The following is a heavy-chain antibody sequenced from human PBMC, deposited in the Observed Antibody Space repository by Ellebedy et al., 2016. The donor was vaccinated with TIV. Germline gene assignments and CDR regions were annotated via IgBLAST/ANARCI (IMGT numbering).Heavy chain of an antibody. V-gene: IGHV3-74*01. CDR1: GFAFSSNW. CDR3: ARDVTGTYYGRFDS. J-gene: IGHJ4*02. Sequence: GESLKISCAASGFAFSSNWMHWVRQGPGKGLLWVARINTDGSSTAYADSVKGRFTISRDNAKSTLYLQMNSLRAEDTAVYYCARDVTGTYYGRFDSWGQGTLVTVSS. CDR2: INTDGSST. D-gene: IGHD1-26*01.